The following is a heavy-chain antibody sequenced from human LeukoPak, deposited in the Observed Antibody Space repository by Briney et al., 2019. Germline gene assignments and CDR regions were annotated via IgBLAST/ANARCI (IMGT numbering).Heavy chain of an antibody. Sequence: GGSLRLSCAAPGFTFSDYEMNWVRQAPGKGLEWVAYISSSGDSKFYGDSVKGRFTISRDNARNSLYLLMNGLRVEDTAIYYCARNLYLDLQAHGYWGQGTLVTVSS. D-gene: IGHD4-11*01. V-gene: IGHV3-48*03. CDR3: ARNLYLDLQAHGY. CDR1: GFTFSDYE. CDR2: ISSSGDSK. J-gene: IGHJ4*02.